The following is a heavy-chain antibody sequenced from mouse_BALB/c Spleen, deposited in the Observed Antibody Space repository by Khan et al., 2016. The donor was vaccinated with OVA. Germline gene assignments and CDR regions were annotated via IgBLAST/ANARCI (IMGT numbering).Heavy chain of an antibody. CDR2: INPHIGET. V-gene: IGHV1-20*02. CDR1: GYSFTGYF. Sequence: EVQLQESGPELVRPGASVKISCKASGYSFTGYFMNWVMQSHGKSLEWIGRINPHIGETFYNQRFKDKATLTVDESSSTTHMGLRSQASEDSAVYYCTRIYRNDFDYWGQGTTLTVSS. D-gene: IGHD2-1*01. J-gene: IGHJ2*01. CDR3: TRIYRNDFDY.